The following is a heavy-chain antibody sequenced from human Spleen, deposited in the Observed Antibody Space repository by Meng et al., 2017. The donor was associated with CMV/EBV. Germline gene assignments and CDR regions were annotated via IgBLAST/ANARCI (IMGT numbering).Heavy chain of an antibody. Sequence: SETLSLTCTVSGGSISSYYWSWIRQPPGKGLEWIGYVYHSGSTNYNPSLKSRVTISVDPSKRHFSLSLRSVTAADTAVYYCSRHDNWYFDLWGRGTLVTVSS. CDR3: SRHDNWYFDL. D-gene: IGHD3-22*01. CDR1: GGSISSYY. V-gene: IGHV4-59*01. CDR2: VYHSGST. J-gene: IGHJ2*01.